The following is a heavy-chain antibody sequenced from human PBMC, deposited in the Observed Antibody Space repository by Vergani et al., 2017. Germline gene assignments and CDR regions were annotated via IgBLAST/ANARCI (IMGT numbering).Heavy chain of an antibody. CDR2: IDPSDSYT. J-gene: IGHJ6*02. CDR3: ARVVVVPAATAGTGAGYYYYGMDV. CDR1: GYSFTSYW. V-gene: IGHV5-10-1*01. D-gene: IGHD2-2*01. Sequence: EVQLVQSGAEVKKPGESLRISCKGSGYSFTSYWISWVRQMPGKGLEWMGRIDPSDSYTNYSPSFQGHVTISADKSISTDCLQWSSLKAPDTAMSYCARVVVVPAATAGTGAGYYYYGMDVWGQGTTVTVSS.